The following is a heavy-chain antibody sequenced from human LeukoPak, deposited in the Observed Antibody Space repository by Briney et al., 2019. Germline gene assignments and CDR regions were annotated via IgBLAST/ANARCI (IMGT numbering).Heavy chain of an antibody. CDR2: ISSSGTDI. CDR3: ARDPTVGPADYFDY. Sequence: GGSLRLSCAASGFTFSIYTMFWIRQAPGKGLEGVSSISSSGTDIYYADSVKGRFTISRDNAKNSLYLQMNSLRAEDTAVYYCARDPTVGPADYFDYWGQGTLVTVSS. J-gene: IGHJ4*02. V-gene: IGHV3-21*01. CDR1: GFTFSIYT. D-gene: IGHD1-26*01.